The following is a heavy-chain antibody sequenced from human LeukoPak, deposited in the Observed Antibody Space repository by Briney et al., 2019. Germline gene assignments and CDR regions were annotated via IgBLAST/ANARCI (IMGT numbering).Heavy chain of an antibody. J-gene: IGHJ4*02. D-gene: IGHD4-23*01. CDR1: GGSVSSSTYY. Sequence: SETLSLTCTVSGGSVSSSTYYWTWIRQPPGKGLEWIGSIYYSGSTYYNPSLKSRVTISIDTSKRQFSLKLSSVTATDTAVFYCARHSRVGTTHFFDYWGQGTLVTVSS. CDR3: ARHSRVGTTHFFDY. CDR2: IYYSGST. V-gene: IGHV4-39*01.